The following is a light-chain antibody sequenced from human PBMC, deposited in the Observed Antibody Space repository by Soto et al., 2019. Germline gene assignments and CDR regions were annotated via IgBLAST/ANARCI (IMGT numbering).Light chain of an antibody. CDR3: QQYGSFWT. V-gene: IGKV3-20*01. J-gene: IGKJ1*01. CDR1: QTVGINF. CDR2: GAS. Sequence: EIVLTQSPGTLSLSPGERATLSCRASQTVGINFLAWYQQKPGQAPRLLIYGASTRATGIPDRFSGGGSGTDFTLTISRLEPEDFAVYYCQQYGSFWTFGQGTKVDIK.